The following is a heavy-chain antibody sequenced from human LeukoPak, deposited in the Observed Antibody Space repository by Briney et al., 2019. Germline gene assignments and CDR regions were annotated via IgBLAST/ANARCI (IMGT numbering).Heavy chain of an antibody. D-gene: IGHD6-19*01. CDR1: GYTFTSYG. CDR3: ARDLRGLAVAPPSPFDY. Sequence: ASVKVSCKASGYTFTSYGISWVRQAPGQGLEWMGWISTYNGNTNYAQKLQGRVTMTTDTSTSTAYMELRSLRSDDTAVYYCARDLRGLAVAPPSPFDYWGQGTLVTVSS. CDR2: ISTYNGNT. J-gene: IGHJ4*02. V-gene: IGHV1-18*01.